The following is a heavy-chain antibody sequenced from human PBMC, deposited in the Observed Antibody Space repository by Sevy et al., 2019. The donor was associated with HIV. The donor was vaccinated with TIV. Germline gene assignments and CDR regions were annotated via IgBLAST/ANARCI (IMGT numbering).Heavy chain of an antibody. V-gene: IGHV4-38-2*01. D-gene: IGHD6-19*01. Sequence: SETLSLTCAVSGYSISSGYYWGWIRQPPGKGLEWIGSIYHSGSTYYNPSLKSRVTISVDTSKNQFSLKLSSVTAADTAVYYCARVNPGSSGWLNWFDPWGQGTLVTVSS. J-gene: IGHJ5*02. CDR1: GYSISSGYY. CDR2: IYHSGST. CDR3: ARVNPGSSGWLNWFDP.